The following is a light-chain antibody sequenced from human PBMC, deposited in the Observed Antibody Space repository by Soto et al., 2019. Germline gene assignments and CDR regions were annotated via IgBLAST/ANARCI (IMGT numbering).Light chain of an antibody. J-gene: IGLJ1*01. CDR3: AAWDDSLNGFV. V-gene: IGLV1-44*01. CDR1: SSNLGSNT. Sequence: QSVLTQPPSASATPGQRVTISCSGSSSNLGSNTVNWYQQLPGTAPKLLIYSNNQWPSGDPDRFSGSKSGTSASLAISGLQSEDEADYYCAAWDDSLNGFVFGTGTKVTVL. CDR2: SNN.